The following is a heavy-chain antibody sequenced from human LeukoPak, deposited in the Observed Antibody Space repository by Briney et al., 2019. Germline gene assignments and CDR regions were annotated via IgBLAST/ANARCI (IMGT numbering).Heavy chain of an antibody. V-gene: IGHV4-59*01. CDR2: IYHSGST. CDR3: ARARDGYILDY. Sequence: PSETLSLTCTVSSVSMSNYYWSWIRQPPGKGLEWIGCIYHSGSTSYNPSLKSRVAISADTSKNQFSLKLTSVTAADTAVYYCARARDGYILDYWGQGTLVSVSS. CDR1: SVSMSNYY. D-gene: IGHD5-24*01. J-gene: IGHJ4*02.